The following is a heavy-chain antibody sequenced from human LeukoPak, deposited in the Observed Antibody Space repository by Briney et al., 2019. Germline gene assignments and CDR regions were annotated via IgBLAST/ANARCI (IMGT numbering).Heavy chain of an antibody. CDR2: IIPIFGTA. Sequence: GASVKVSCKASGGTFISYAISWVRQAPGQGLEWMGGIIPIFGTANYAQKFQGRVTITADESTSTAYMELSSLRSEDTAVYYCARGYYGDYPNWFDPWGQGTLVTVSS. CDR1: GGTFISYA. J-gene: IGHJ5*02. CDR3: ARGYYGDYPNWFDP. V-gene: IGHV1-69*13. D-gene: IGHD4-17*01.